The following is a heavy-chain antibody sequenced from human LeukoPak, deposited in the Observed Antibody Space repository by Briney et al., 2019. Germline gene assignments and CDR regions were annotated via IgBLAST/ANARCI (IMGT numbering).Heavy chain of an antibody. CDR3: ARALKWEGNDAFDI. Sequence: GDSLKISCKGSGYSFTSYWIGWVRLVPGKGLEWMGIIYPADSNTRYSPSFQGQVTISADKSISTAYLQWSSLRASDTAMYYCARALKWEGNDAFDIWGQGTMVTVSS. V-gene: IGHV5-51*01. CDR1: GYSFTSYW. J-gene: IGHJ3*02. CDR2: IYPADSNT. D-gene: IGHD1-26*01.